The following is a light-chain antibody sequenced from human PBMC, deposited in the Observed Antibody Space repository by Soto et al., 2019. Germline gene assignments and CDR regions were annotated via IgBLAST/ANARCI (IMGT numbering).Light chain of an antibody. CDR3: QQSYSSPLT. CDR2: AES. V-gene: IGKV1-39*01. J-gene: IGKJ4*01. Sequence: DIQMTQSPSSLSASVGERVTITCRASQSISSYLNWYQQKPGGAPELLIYAESTLQGEVPSRYSGSEPGTDFTLTISSLQPEDFATYSCQQSYSSPLTFGGGTKVDLK. CDR1: QSISSY.